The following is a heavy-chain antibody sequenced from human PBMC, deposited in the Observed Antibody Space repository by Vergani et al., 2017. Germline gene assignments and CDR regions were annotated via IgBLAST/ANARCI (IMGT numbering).Heavy chain of an antibody. CDR3: ARVLGMATMPYYDYYMDV. CDR2: IYYSGST. D-gene: IGHD5-24*01. CDR1: GGSISSYY. Sequence: QVQLQESGPGLVKPSETLSLTCTVSGGSISSYYWSWIRQPPGKGLEWIGYIYYSGSTNYNPSLKSRVTISVDTSKNQFSLKLSSVTAADTAVYYCARVLGMATMPYYDYYMDVWGKGTTVTVSS. J-gene: IGHJ6*03. V-gene: IGHV4-59*01.